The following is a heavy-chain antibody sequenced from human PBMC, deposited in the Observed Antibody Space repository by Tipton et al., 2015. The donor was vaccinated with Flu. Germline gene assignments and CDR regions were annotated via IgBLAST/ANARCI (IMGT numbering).Heavy chain of an antibody. J-gene: IGHJ6*02. V-gene: IGHV4-59*08. CDR3: ARDSAAHYGMDV. D-gene: IGHD6-13*01. Sequence: TLSLTCTVSGGSISSYYWSWIRQPPGKGLEWIGYIYYSGSTNYNPSLKSRVTISVDTSKNQFSLKLNSVTAADTAVYYCARDSAAHYGMDVWGQGTTVTVSS. CDR1: GGSISSYY. CDR2: IYYSGST.